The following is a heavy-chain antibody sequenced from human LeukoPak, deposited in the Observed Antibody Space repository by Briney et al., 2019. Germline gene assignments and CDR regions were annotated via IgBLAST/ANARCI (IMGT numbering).Heavy chain of an antibody. CDR3: ARGVAAAGRGLDY. Sequence: GGSLRLSCAASGFTFSNYWMSWVRQAPGKGLGWVINIKPDGGEIYFVDSVKGRFTISRDNAKNSLYLQMNSLRAEDTAVYYCARGVAAAGRGLDYWGQGTLVTVSS. J-gene: IGHJ4*02. D-gene: IGHD6-13*01. V-gene: IGHV3-7*03. CDR2: IKPDGGEI. CDR1: GFTFSNYW.